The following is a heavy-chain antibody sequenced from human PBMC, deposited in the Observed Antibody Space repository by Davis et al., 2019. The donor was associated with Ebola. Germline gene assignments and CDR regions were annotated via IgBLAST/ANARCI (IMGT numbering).Heavy chain of an antibody. Sequence: GESLKISCAASGFTFSSYWMSWVRQAPGKGLEWVANIKQDGSDNNYVDSVKGRFTISRDNAKNSLYLQMNSLRAEDTAVYYCARDSGWSGVVSWGQGTLVTVSS. CDR3: ARDSGWSGVVS. V-gene: IGHV3-7*03. CDR2: IKQDGSDN. D-gene: IGHD6-19*01. CDR1: GFTFSSYW. J-gene: IGHJ5*01.